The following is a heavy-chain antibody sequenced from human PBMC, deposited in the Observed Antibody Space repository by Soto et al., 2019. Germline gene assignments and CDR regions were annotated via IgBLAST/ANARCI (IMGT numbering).Heavy chain of an antibody. D-gene: IGHD3-9*01. CDR2: ISSSSSYI. Sequence: EVQLVESGGGLVKPGGSLRLSCAASGFTFSSYSMNWVRQAPGKGLEWVSSISSSSSYIYYADSVKGRFTISRDNAKNSLYLQMNSLRAEDTAVYYCARGGTYYDILTGYSLDWYFDLWGRGTLVTVSS. CDR1: GFTFSSYS. J-gene: IGHJ2*01. CDR3: ARGGTYYDILTGYSLDWYFDL. V-gene: IGHV3-21*01.